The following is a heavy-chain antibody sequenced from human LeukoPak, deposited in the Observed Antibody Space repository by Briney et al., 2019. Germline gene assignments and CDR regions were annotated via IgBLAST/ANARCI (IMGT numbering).Heavy chain of an antibody. Sequence: PSETLSLTCSVSRGSISRTSYSWGWIRQPPGKGLEWIGNIYYTGTAYHNPSLKSRVTISLDTSKNQFSLKLSSVTAADTAVYYCARGIDSARRTYYYYGMDVWGQGTTVTVSS. J-gene: IGHJ6*02. CDR1: RGSISRTSYS. D-gene: IGHD2-15*01. CDR2: IYYTGTA. CDR3: ARGIDSARRTYYYYGMDV. V-gene: IGHV4-39*07.